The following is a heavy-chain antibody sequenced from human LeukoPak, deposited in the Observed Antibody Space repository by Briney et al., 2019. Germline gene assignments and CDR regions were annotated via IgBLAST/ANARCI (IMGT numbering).Heavy chain of an antibody. J-gene: IGHJ4*02. V-gene: IGHV4-38-2*02. CDR1: GFSINTVYY. Sequence: PSETLSRTCTVSGFSINTVYYWSWIRQPPGMAPEWIGSVFRTGNAYYNSSLKSRVTISVDASKNQFSLTLHSMTAADTAVYYCARARLPHGVTIHYWGQGILVAASS. CDR3: ARARLPHGVTIHY. D-gene: IGHD2-21*02. CDR2: VFRTGNA.